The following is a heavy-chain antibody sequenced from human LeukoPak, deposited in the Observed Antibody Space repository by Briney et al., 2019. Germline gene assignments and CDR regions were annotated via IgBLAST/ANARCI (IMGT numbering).Heavy chain of an antibody. CDR2: ISGSTSYI. D-gene: IGHD3-16*02. J-gene: IGHJ4*02. V-gene: IGHV3-21*01. CDR3: ARGSDFVWGSYRPYFDY. Sequence: PGRSLRLSCVASAFTFRTYSMHWVRQAPGKGLEWVSSISGSTSYIYYADSVRGRFTISRDNAKNSLYLQMNSLRAEDTAVYYCARGSDFVWGSYRPYFDYWGQGTLVTVSS. CDR1: AFTFRTYS.